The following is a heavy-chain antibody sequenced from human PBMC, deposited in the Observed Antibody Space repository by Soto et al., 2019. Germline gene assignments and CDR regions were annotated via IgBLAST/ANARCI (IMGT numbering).Heavy chain of an antibody. V-gene: IGHV3-23*01. CDR3: AKDRVSANYYDSSGPYDAFDI. Sequence: PGGSLRVSCAASGFNFNSYAMSWVRTAPGKGLEWVSAISGSGGSTYYADSVKGRFTISRDNSKNTLYLQMNSLRAEDTAVYYCAKDRVSANYYDSSGPYDAFDIWGQGTMVTVSS. J-gene: IGHJ3*02. CDR1: GFNFNSYA. D-gene: IGHD3-22*01. CDR2: ISGSGGST.